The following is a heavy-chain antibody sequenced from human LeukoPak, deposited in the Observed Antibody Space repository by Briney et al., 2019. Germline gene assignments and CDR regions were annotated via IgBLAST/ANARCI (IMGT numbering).Heavy chain of an antibody. J-gene: IGHJ4*02. CDR1: GFTFKSHA. D-gene: IGHD1-14*01. CDR3: AKGKVNHLGGLDY. CDR2: ISWDGNIE. V-gene: IGHV3-30-3*01. Sequence: GGSLRLSCSASGFTFKSHAMHWIRQAPGKGLEWVAFISWDGNIEHYADSVKGRFIISRDNSKDTFYLQMDSLRADDTAMYYCAKGKVNHLGGLDYWGQGTLVTVSS.